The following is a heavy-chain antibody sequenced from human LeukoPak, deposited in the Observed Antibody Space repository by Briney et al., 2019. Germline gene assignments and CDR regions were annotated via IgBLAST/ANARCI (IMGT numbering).Heavy chain of an antibody. Sequence: SETLSLTCTVSGGSMSSYYWTWIRQPPGKGLEWIGYIYYSGNTNYNPSLKSRVTISVDTSKNQFSLKLSSVTAADTAVYYCARRGSYDPLFDYWGQGTLVTVSS. D-gene: IGHD1-26*01. V-gene: IGHV4-59*08. J-gene: IGHJ4*02. CDR1: GGSMSSYY. CDR2: IYYSGNT. CDR3: ARRGSYDPLFDY.